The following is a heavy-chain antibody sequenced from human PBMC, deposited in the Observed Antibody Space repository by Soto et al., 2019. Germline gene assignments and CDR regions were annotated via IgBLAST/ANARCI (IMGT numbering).Heavy chain of an antibody. V-gene: IGHV3-64D*06. Sequence: PGGSLKLSCSASGFTFSSYAMHWVRQAPGKGLEYVSAISSNGGSTYYADSVKGRFTISRDNSKNTLYLQMSSLRAEDTAVYYCKGLVAAACTGDYLGQGTLVTVSS. J-gene: IGHJ4*02. CDR3: KGLVAAACTGDY. CDR1: GFTFSSYA. CDR2: ISSNGGST. D-gene: IGHD6-25*01.